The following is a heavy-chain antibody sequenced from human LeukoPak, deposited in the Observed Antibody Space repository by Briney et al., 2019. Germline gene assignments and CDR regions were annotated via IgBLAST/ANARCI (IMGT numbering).Heavy chain of an antibody. D-gene: IGHD2-8*01. CDR2: ISGSGGST. CDR1: GFTFSSYA. J-gene: IGHJ4*02. V-gene: IGHV3-23*01. CDR3: AKDRSCTNDICHGDFDY. Sequence: GGSLRLSCAASGFTFSSYAVSWVRQAPGKGLEWVSSISGSGGSTYSTDSVKGRFTISRDNSKNTLYLQMNSLRAEDTALYYCAKDRSCTNDICHGDFDYWGQGTLVTVSS.